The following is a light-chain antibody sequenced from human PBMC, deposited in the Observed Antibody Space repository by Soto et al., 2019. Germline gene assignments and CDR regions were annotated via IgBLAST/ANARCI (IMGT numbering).Light chain of an antibody. J-gene: IGKJ1*01. V-gene: IGKV3-20*01. CDR1: QSVDSTY. CDR3: QYYDAFLT. CDR2: GAT. Sequence: IVLTQSPGTLSLSPGERATLSCRASQSVDSTYLTWYQQQPGQAPKLLIYGATGKATGIPDRFSGSGSGTDFTPTISRLQTEYFAVYFCQYYDAFLTFGQGTKVEIK.